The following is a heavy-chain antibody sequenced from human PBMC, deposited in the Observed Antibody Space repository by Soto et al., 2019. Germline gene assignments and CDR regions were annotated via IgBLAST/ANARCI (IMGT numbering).Heavy chain of an antibody. Sequence: EVQLVESGGGLVQPGGSLRLSCAASGFGFSGYWMHWVRQTPGKGLVWVSRINSDGSGTSYADSVKGRFTISRDNAKNKLYLQLNSLRDEDTGVYYSAREGTKWVAIGLAGDNWGQGALGTV. V-gene: IGHV3-74*01. CDR1: GFGFSGYW. CDR2: INSDGSGT. D-gene: IGHD6-19*01. CDR3: AREGTKWVAIGLAGDN. J-gene: IGHJ4*02.